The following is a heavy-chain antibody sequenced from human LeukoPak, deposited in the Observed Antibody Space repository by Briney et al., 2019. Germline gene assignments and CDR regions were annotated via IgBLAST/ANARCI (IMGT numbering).Heavy chain of an antibody. Sequence: ASETLSLNCNVSGGSINSYYWSWIRQPPGKGLEWIGYIYYSGSTNYNPSLKSRVTISVDTSKNQFSLKLSSVTAADTAVYYCARVKRGYSLYYMDVWGKGTTVTVSS. CDR2: IYYSGST. CDR3: ARVKRGYSLYYMDV. CDR1: GGSINSYY. V-gene: IGHV4-59*01. D-gene: IGHD5-18*01. J-gene: IGHJ6*03.